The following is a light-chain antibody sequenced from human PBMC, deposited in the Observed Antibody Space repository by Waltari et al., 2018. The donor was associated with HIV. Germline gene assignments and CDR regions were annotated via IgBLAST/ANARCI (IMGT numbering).Light chain of an antibody. CDR3: QQTYTTPLT. Sequence: DIQMTPSPSSLSASVGDRVTITCRASQSISRFLNWYQQKPGKAPKLLIYGASSLQSGVPSRFIGSGSGTDFTLIISNLQPEDFATYSCQQTYTTPLTFGGGTKVEIK. V-gene: IGKV1-39*01. J-gene: IGKJ4*01. CDR2: GAS. CDR1: QSISRF.